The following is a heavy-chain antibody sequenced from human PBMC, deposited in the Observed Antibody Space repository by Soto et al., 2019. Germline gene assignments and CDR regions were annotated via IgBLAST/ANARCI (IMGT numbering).Heavy chain of an antibody. J-gene: IGHJ4*02. D-gene: IGHD3-22*01. CDR2: ISSSGSTI. CDR3: AADYYDSSGYQRFDY. CDR1: GFTFSSYE. V-gene: IGHV3-48*03. Sequence: GGSLRLSCAASGFTFSSYEMNWVRQAPGKGLEWVSYISSSGSTIYYADSVKGRFTISRDNAKNSLYLQMNSLRAEDTAVYYCAADYYDSSGYQRFDYWGQGTLVTVSS.